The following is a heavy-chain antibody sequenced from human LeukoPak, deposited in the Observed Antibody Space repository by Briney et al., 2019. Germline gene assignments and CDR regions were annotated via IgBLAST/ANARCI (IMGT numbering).Heavy chain of an antibody. CDR2: VSETGDGT. Sequence: GGSLGLSCAVSGFSFSCYAMSWVRQAPGKGLEWVSTVSETGDGTYYADSVKGRFIISRDNSKNTFCLQMDSLRADDTAMYYCAKGKVNHLGGLDYWGQGTLVTVSS. J-gene: IGHJ4*02. CDR1: GFSFSCYA. D-gene: IGHD1-14*01. V-gene: IGHV3-23*01. CDR3: AKGKVNHLGGLDY.